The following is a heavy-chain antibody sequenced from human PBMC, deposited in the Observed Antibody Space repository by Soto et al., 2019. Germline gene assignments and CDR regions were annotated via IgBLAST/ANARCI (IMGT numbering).Heavy chain of an antibody. CDR3: ARQGSSAGLGLDY. V-gene: IGHV5-51*01. CDR1: GYSFTSDW. J-gene: IGHJ4*02. CDR2: IYPSDSDT. Sequence: GESLKISCKGSGYSFTSDWIAWVRQMPGKGLEWMGIIYPSDSDTRYSPSFQGQVTMSADKSISTAYLEWSRLKASDTAKYYCARQGSSAGLGLDYWGQGTLV. D-gene: IGHD6-6*01.